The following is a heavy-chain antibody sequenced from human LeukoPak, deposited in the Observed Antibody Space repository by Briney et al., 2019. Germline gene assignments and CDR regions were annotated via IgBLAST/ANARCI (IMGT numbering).Heavy chain of an antibody. J-gene: IGHJ4*02. D-gene: IGHD2-21*01. CDR3: AREPPGTVIATFDY. Sequence: GESLKISCKGSGYSFTSYWISWVRQMPGKGLEWMGRIDPSDSYTTYSPSFQGHVTMSADKSISTAYLQWSSLEASDTAMYYCAREPPGTVIATFDYWGQGTLVTVSS. CDR2: IDPSDSYT. V-gene: IGHV5-10-1*01. CDR1: GYSFTSYW.